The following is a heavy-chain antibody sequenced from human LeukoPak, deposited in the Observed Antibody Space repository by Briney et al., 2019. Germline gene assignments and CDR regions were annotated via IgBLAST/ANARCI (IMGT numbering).Heavy chain of an antibody. CDR3: ARDGNWGSVYNWFDP. V-gene: IGHV3-11*04. CDR2: ISSSGSTI. CDR1: GFTFSDYY. J-gene: IGHJ5*02. Sequence: GGSLRLSCAASGFTFSDYYMSWIRQAPGKGLEWVSYISSSGSTIYYADSVKGRFTISRDNAKNSLYLQMNSLRAEDTAVYYCARDGNWGSVYNWFDPWGQGTLVTVSS. D-gene: IGHD7-27*01.